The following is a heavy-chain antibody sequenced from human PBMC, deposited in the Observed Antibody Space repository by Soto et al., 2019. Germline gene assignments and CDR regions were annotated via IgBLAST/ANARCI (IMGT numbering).Heavy chain of an antibody. J-gene: IGHJ4*02. CDR3: ARVDYYDSSGLPSGY. V-gene: IGHV4-31*03. Sequence: PSETLSLTCTVSGGSISSGGYYCSCIRQHPGKGLECIGYIYYIGSTYYNPSLKSRVTISVDTSKNQFSLKLSSVTAADTAVYYCARVDYYDSSGLPSGYWGQGTLVTVSS. CDR1: GGSISSGGYY. CDR2: IYYIGST. D-gene: IGHD3-22*01.